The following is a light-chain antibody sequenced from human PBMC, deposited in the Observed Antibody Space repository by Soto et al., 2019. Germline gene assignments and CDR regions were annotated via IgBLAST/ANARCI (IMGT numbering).Light chain of an antibody. V-gene: IGKV1-5*01. CDR3: QQYNSYSQT. CDR2: DAP. J-gene: IGKJ1*01. Sequence: DIQMTQSPSTLSASLGDRVTITFRASQSISSWFAWYQQKPGTAPKLLIYDAPSSERGAPSRFSGSGPGTEFTLTISSLQPDDFAPYYCQQYNSYSQTFGQGTKV. CDR1: QSISSW.